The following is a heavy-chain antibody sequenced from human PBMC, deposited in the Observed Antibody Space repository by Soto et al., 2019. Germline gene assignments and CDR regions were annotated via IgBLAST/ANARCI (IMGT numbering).Heavy chain of an antibody. CDR1: GFTFGDYP. Sequence: PGGSLRLSCTFSGFTFGDYPMSWFRQAPGKGLEWVAFIRSKTYGTTTEYAASVKGRFSISRDDSKSVVYLHMNSLKTEDTALYYCTRDSAVMGLGWFDPWGQGTLVTVSS. CDR3: TRDSAVMGLGWFDP. D-gene: IGHD3-16*01. CDR2: IRSKTYGTTT. J-gene: IGHJ5*02. V-gene: IGHV3-49*03.